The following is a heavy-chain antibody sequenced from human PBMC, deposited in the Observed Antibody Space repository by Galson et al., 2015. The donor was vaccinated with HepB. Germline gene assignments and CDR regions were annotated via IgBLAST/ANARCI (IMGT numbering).Heavy chain of an antibody. Sequence: VKVSCKVSGYTFTDYYMRWVQQAPGKGLEWMGLVDPEDGETIYAEKFQGRVTITADTSTDTAYMELSSLRSEDTAVYYCATGVVNYLVGGPYFDYWGQGTLVTVSS. D-gene: IGHD3-3*01. CDR2: VDPEDGET. CDR3: ATGVVNYLVGGPYFDY. CDR1: GYTFTDYY. V-gene: IGHV1-69-2*01. J-gene: IGHJ4*02.